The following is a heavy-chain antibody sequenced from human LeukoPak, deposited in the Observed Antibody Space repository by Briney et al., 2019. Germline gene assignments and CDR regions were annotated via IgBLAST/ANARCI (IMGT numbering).Heavy chain of an antibody. V-gene: IGHV1-2*02. Sequence: ASVKVSCKASGYTFTGYYMHWVRQAPGQGLEWMGWINPNNGGTNYAQKFQGRVTMTRDTSISTAYMELSRLRSDDTAVYYCARAEADELNFDYWGQGTLVTVSS. CDR3: ARAEADELNFDY. CDR1: GYTFTGYY. CDR2: INPNNGGT. J-gene: IGHJ4*02. D-gene: IGHD1-7*01.